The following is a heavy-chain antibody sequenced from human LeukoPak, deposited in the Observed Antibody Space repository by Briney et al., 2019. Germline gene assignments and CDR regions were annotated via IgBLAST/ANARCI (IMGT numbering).Heavy chain of an antibody. Sequence: PSETLSLTCTVSGGSISSYYWSWIRQPPGKGLEWIGYIYYSGSTNYNPSLKSRVTISVDTSKNQFSLKLSSVTAADTAVYYCARGSAHSWGYFDSWGQGTLVTVSS. CDR2: IYYSGST. CDR1: GGSISSYY. V-gene: IGHV4-59*08. CDR3: ARGSAHSWGYFDS. J-gene: IGHJ4*02. D-gene: IGHD6-13*01.